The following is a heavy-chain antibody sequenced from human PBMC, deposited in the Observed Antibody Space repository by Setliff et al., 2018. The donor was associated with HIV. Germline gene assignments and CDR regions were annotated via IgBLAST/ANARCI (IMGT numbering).Heavy chain of an antibody. Sequence: ASVKVSCKASGYTFTSYDINWVRQATGQGLEWMGWMNPNSGNTGYAQEFQGRVTMTRNTSISTAYMELSSLRSEDTAVYYCARPDISGGYFNDPMAVWGQGTTVTVSS. CDR3: ARPDISGGYFNDPMAV. CDR2: MNPNSGNT. V-gene: IGHV1-8*02. J-gene: IGHJ6*02. CDR1: GYTFTSYD. D-gene: IGHD1-26*01.